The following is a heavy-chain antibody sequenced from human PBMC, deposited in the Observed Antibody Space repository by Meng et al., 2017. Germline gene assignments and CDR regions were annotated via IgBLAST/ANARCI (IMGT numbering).Heavy chain of an antibody. CDR2: INPNGGGT. CDR1: GYTFTGYY. CDR3: ARDSATGDF. Sequence: QVQLVRSGAGVKRPGASVTVSCKASGYTFTGYYMHWVRQATGQGLEWMGRINPNGGGTNYAQKFQGRVTMTRDTSISTAYMELSRLISDDTAVYYCARDSATGDFWGQGTLVTVSS. D-gene: IGHD5-12*01. V-gene: IGHV1-2*06. J-gene: IGHJ4*02.